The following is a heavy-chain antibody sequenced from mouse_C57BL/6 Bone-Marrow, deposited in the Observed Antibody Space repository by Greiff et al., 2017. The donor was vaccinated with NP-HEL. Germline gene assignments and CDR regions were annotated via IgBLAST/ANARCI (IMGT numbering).Heavy chain of an antibody. CDR2: IRNKADAYTT. CDR1: GFSFTDYY. Sequence: EVQVVESGGGLVQPGGSLSLSCAASGFSFTDYYMSWVRQPPGKALEWMGFIRNKADAYTTEYSASVKGRFTISRDNSQNIIYHQMHDLRAEDSATYYCARYKSSWYFDVWGTGTTVTVSS. CDR3: ARYKSSWYFDV. J-gene: IGHJ1*03. V-gene: IGHV7-3*01. D-gene: IGHD1-1*01.